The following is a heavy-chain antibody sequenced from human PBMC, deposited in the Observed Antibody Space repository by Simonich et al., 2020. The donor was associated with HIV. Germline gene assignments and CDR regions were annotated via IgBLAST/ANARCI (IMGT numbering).Heavy chain of an antibody. Sequence: LLQESGPGLVKPSETLSLTCTVSGGSISSSSYYWSWIRQPPGKGLEWIGYSYYSGSTNYNPSLKSRVTISVDTSKNQFSLKLSSVTAADTAVYYCARDHYDSSGYYIDYWGQGTLVTVSS. CDR1: GGSISSSSYY. CDR2: SYYSGST. CDR3: ARDHYDSSGYYIDY. V-gene: IGHV4-61*01. J-gene: IGHJ4*02. D-gene: IGHD3-22*01.